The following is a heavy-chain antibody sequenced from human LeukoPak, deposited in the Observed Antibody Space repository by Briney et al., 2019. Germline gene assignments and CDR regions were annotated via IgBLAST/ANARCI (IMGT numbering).Heavy chain of an antibody. CDR3: ARDAGYYYDSSGYLY. CDR1: GFTFSSYW. V-gene: IGHV3-7*01. Sequence: GGSLRLSCAASGFTFSSYWMSWVRQAPGKGLEWVANIKQDGSEKYHVDSVKGRFTISRDNAKNSLYLQMNSLRAEDTAVYYCARDAGYYYDSSGYLYWGQGTLVTVSS. D-gene: IGHD3-22*01. J-gene: IGHJ4*02. CDR2: IKQDGSEK.